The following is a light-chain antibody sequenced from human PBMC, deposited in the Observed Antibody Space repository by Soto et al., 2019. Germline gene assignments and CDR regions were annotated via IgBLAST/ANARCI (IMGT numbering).Light chain of an antibody. Sequence: EIVLTQSPGTLSLSLGERATLSCRASQSVGSKYLAWYQQKPGQAPRLLIYRASDRATGIPDRFSGSGSGTDFTLTSTRLESEDFAVYYCQHYGAAPFTFGPGTKVDIK. V-gene: IGKV3-20*01. CDR2: RAS. CDR1: QSVGSKY. CDR3: QHYGAAPFT. J-gene: IGKJ3*01.